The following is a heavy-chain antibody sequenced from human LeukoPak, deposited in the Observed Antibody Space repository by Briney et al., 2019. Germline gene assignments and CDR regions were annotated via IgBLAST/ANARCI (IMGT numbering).Heavy chain of an antibody. Sequence: PSETLSLTCTASGGSISSSSYYWGWIRQPPGKGLEWIGSIYYSGSTYYNPSLKSRVIISVDTSKNHFSLKLTSVTAADTAVYYCARHGSAGTFFDYWGQGTLVTVSS. CDR2: IYYSGST. CDR3: ARHGSAGTFFDY. J-gene: IGHJ4*02. V-gene: IGHV4-39*01. CDR1: GGSISSSSYY. D-gene: IGHD1-1*01.